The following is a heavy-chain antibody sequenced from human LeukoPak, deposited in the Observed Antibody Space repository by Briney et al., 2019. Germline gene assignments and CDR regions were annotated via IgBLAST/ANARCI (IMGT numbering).Heavy chain of an antibody. D-gene: IGHD3-3*01. CDR2: INPNSGGT. V-gene: IGHV1-2*02. CDR1: GYTFTGYY. CDR3: ARDRTVYDFNWFDP. J-gene: IGHJ5*02. Sequence: WAAVKVSCKASGYTFTGYYMHWVRQAPGQGLEWMGWINPNSGGTNYAQKLQGRVTMTRDTSISTAYMELSRLRSDDTAVYYCARDRTVYDFNWFDPWGQGTLVTVSP.